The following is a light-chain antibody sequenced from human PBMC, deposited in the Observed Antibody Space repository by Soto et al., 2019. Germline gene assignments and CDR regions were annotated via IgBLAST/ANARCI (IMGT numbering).Light chain of an antibody. V-gene: IGLV2-8*01. J-gene: IGLJ2*01. Sequence: QSALTQPPSASGSPGQSVTIPCTGTSNDIGEYNYVSWYQQHPGKAPKLMIYEVTQRPSGVPHRFSGSKSGNTASLTVSGLQPEDEADYYCTSYAGSDNPVVFGGGTKLTVL. CDR2: EVT. CDR3: TSYAGSDNPVV. CDR1: SNDIGEYNY.